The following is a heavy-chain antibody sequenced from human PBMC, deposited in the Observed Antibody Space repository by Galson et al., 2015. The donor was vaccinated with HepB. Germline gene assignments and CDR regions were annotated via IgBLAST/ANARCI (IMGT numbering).Heavy chain of an antibody. D-gene: IGHD6-19*01. CDR2: ISAYNGNT. CDR1: GYTFTSYG. CDR3: AREARDKYSSGWDRFDY. J-gene: IGHJ4*02. Sequence: QSGAEVKKPGESLRISCKASGYTFTSYGIGWVRQAPGQGLEWMGWISAYNGNTNYAQKLQGRVTMTTDTSTSTAYMELRSLRSDDTAVYYCAREARDKYSSGWDRFDYWGQGTLVTVSS. V-gene: IGHV1-18*04.